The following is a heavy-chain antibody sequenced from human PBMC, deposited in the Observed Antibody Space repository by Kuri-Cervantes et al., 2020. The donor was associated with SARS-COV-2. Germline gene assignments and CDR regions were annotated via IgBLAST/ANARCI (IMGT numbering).Heavy chain of an antibody. J-gene: IGHJ4*02. V-gene: IGHV3-53*01. Sequence: GESLKISCAASGFAVSSNYMSWVRQAPGKGLEWVSIIYSDGSTYYADSVKGRFTISRDNSKNTLYLQMNSLRAEDTAVYYCARDLADSSGYSGLGYWGQGTLVTVSS. D-gene: IGHD3-22*01. CDR1: GFAVSSNY. CDR3: ARDLADSSGYSGLGY. CDR2: IYSDGST.